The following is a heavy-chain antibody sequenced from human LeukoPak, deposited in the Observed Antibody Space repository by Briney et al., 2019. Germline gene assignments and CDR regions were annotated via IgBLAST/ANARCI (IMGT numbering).Heavy chain of an antibody. CDR2: ISGSGGST. CDR1: GFTFSSYA. Sequence: GGSLRLSCAASGFTFSSYAMSWVRQAPGKGLEWVSAISGSGGSTYYADSVKGRFTISRDNSKNTLYLQMNSLRAEDTAVYYCAKQEMATRYYYYYMDVWGKGTTVTVSS. J-gene: IGHJ6*03. CDR3: AKQEMATRYYYYYMDV. D-gene: IGHD5-12*01. V-gene: IGHV3-23*01.